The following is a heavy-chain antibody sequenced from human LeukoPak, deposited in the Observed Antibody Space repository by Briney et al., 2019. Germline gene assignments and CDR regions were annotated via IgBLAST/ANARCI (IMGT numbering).Heavy chain of an antibody. Sequence: GGSLRLSCAASGFTFYSYAFHWVRQAPGKGLEWVAAISYDGSNKIYADSVKGRFTISRGNSKNTLSLQMNSLRPEDTAVYYCARVDSSGWLIYGMDVWGQGTTVTVSS. CDR1: GFTFYSYA. J-gene: IGHJ6*02. CDR2: ISYDGSNK. CDR3: ARVDSSGWLIYGMDV. D-gene: IGHD6-19*01. V-gene: IGHV3-30-3*01.